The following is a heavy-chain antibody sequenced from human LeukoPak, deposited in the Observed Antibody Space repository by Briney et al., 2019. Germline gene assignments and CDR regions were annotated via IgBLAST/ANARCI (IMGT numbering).Heavy chain of an antibody. D-gene: IGHD6-13*01. V-gene: IGHV4-59*08. CDR2: IYYSGST. Sequence: PSETLSLTCTVSGGSISIYYWSWIRQPPGKGLEWIGYIYYSGSTNYNPSLESRVTISLGRSKNQSSLKLTSVTAADTAVYYCARSIAEAGNWVLTNDYWGQGTLVTVSS. J-gene: IGHJ4*02. CDR3: ARSIAEAGNWVLTNDY. CDR1: GGSISIYY.